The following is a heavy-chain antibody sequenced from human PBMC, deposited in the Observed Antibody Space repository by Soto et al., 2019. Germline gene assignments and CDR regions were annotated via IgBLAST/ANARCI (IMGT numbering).Heavy chain of an antibody. CDR1: GFMFSAYW. D-gene: IGHD2-21*01. J-gene: IGHJ4*02. V-gene: IGHV3-7*01. CDR2: ISGGASDK. CDR3: VREDWYRFDS. Sequence: EVQLVESGGRLVQPGGSLRLSCAASGFMFSAYWMSWVRQDPGKGLEWVATISGGASDKFYVDSVKGRFTISRDDSKNTLYLQMNSLRDEDTALYYCVREDWYRFDSWGEGTLVTVSS.